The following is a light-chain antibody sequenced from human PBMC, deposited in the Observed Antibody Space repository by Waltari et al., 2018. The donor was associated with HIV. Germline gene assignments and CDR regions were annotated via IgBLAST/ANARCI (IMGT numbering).Light chain of an antibody. Sequence: EIVMTQSPATLSVSPGEKATLTGRASQSVSSNLAWYQQKPCQAPRLLIHGASTRATGIPAMFSGSGSGTEFTLTISSLQSEDFAVYYCQQYNNWPPFTFGPGTKVDIK. V-gene: IGKV3-15*01. CDR2: GAS. CDR3: QQYNNWPPFT. CDR1: QSVSSN. J-gene: IGKJ3*01.